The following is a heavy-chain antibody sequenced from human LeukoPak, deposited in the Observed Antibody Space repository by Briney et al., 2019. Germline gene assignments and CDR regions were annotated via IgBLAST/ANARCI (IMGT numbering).Heavy chain of an antibody. CDR1: GGSFSGYY. V-gene: IGHV4-34*01. CDR3: ARMLTGYSFDY. Sequence: SETLSLTCAVYGGSFSGYYWSWIRPPPGKGLEWIGEINHSGSTNYNPSLKSRVTISVDTSKNQFSLKLSSVTAADTAVYYCARMLTGYSFDYWGQGTLVTASS. J-gene: IGHJ4*02. CDR2: INHSGST. D-gene: IGHD3-9*01.